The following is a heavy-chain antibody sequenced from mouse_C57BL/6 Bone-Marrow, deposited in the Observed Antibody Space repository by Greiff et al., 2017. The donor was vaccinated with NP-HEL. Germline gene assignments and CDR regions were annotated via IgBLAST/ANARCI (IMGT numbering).Heavy chain of an antibody. Sequence: VMLVESGPGLVQPSQSLSITCTVSGFSLTSYGVHWVRQSPGKGLEWLGVIWSGGRTDYNAAFISRLSLSNDNSKIQFFFKMNILQADDTAIYYCARADYYGSPSDYWGQGTTLTVSS. CDR3: ARADYYGSPSDY. CDR2: IWSGGRT. J-gene: IGHJ2*01. V-gene: IGHV2-2*01. CDR1: GFSLTSYG. D-gene: IGHD1-1*01.